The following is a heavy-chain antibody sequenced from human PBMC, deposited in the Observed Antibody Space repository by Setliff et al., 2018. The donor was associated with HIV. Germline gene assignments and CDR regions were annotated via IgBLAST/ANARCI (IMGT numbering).Heavy chain of an antibody. CDR3: ARGRYRYGYGIDH. V-gene: IGHV4-4*07. CDR1: GDSISIYY. J-gene: IGHJ5*02. D-gene: IGHD5-18*01. Sequence: PSETLSLTCTVSGDSISIYYWIYIRQPAGKGLEWIGRIDISGSANYNPSLKSRVTISIDTSKNQFSLNLTSVTAADTAVYYCARGRYRYGYGIDHWGQGTLVTVSS. CDR2: IDISGSA.